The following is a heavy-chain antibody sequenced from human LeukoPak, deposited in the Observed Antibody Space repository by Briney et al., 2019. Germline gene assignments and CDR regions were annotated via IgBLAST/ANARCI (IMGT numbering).Heavy chain of an antibody. V-gene: IGHV4-34*01. CDR3: ARGRPGYDFWSGYPNWFDP. CDR1: GGSFSGYY. Sequence: SETLSLTCAVYGGSFSGYYWSWIRQPPGKGLEWIGEINHSGSTNYNPSLKSRVTISVDTTKNQFSLKPSSVTAADTAVYYCARGRPGYDFWSGYPNWFDPWGQGTLVTVSS. CDR2: INHSGST. D-gene: IGHD3-3*01. J-gene: IGHJ5*02.